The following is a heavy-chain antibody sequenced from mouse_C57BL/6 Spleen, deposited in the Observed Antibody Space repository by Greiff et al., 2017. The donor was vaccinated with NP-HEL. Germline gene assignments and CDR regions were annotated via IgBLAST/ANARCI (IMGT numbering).Heavy chain of an antibody. D-gene: IGHD2-4*01. CDR1: GYTFTDYE. CDR2: IDPETGGT. Sequence: VKVVESGAELVRPGASVTLSCKASGYTFTDYEMHWVKQTPVHGLEWIGAIDPETGGTAYNQKFKGKAILTADKSSSKANMELRSLTSEDSAVYYCTRFDYGGAWFAYWGQGTLVTVSA. CDR3: TRFDYGGAWFAY. J-gene: IGHJ3*01. V-gene: IGHV1-15*01.